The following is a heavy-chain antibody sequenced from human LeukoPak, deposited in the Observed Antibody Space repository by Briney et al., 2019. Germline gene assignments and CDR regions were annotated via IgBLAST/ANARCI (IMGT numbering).Heavy chain of an antibody. D-gene: IGHD1-7*01. CDR3: ARGKYGTRAFDI. CDR2: IYYSGST. Sequence: KPSQTLSLTCTVSGGSISSGGYYWSWIRQHPGKGLEWIGYIYYSGSTYYNPSLKSRVTISVYTSKNQFSLKLSSVTAADTAVYYCARGKYGTRAFDIWGQGTMVTVSS. J-gene: IGHJ3*02. V-gene: IGHV4-31*03. CDR1: GGSISSGGYY.